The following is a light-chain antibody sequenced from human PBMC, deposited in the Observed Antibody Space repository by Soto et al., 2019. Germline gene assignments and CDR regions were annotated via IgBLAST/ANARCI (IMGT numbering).Light chain of an antibody. V-gene: IGLV2-14*01. Sequence: QSALTQPASVSGSPGQSITISCTGTSSDVGGYNYVSWYQQHPGKAPKLMIYEVSNRPSGVSNRFSGSKSGNTASLTISGLQAEDEADYYCSSYTSSSTRAGLVVFGGGTKLTVL. CDR2: EVS. J-gene: IGLJ2*01. CDR1: SSDVGGYNY. CDR3: SSYTSSSTRAGLVV.